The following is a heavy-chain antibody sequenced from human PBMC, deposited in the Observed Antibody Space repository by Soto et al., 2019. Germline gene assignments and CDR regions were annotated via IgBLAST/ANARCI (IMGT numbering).Heavy chain of an antibody. Sequence: ASVKVSCKASGYTFTNFGINWVRQAPGQGLEWMGWVSGYNGDTKYAQRLQGRVTMTTDTSTGTAYMELRSLKSDDTAVYFFARERTWIYASDFWGKGTMVTVSS. CDR3: ARERTWIYASDF. CDR1: GYTFTNFG. D-gene: IGHD2-2*03. V-gene: IGHV1-18*01. CDR2: VSGYNGDT. J-gene: IGHJ3*01.